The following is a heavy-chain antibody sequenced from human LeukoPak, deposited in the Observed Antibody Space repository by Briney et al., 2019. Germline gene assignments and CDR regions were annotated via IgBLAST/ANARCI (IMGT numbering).Heavy chain of an antibody. V-gene: IGHV3-48*03. J-gene: IGHJ6*04. CDR3: AELGITMIGGV. Sequence: GGSLRPSCAASGFTFSSYQMNWVRQAPGKGLEWVSYISSSGSTIYYAASVKGRFNISRDNAKNSLYLQMNSLRAEDTAVYYCAELGITMIGGVWGKGTTVTISS. CDR1: GFTFSSYQ. D-gene: IGHD3-10*02. CDR2: ISSSGSTI.